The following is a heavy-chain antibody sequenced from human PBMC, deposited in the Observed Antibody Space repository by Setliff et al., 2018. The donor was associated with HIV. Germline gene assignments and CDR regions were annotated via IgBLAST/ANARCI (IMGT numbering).Heavy chain of an antibody. CDR3: ARLLFGGGFDS. CDR1: GFSLSTGGMS. CDR2: IDWDDDK. V-gene: IGHV2-70*11. J-gene: IGHJ4*02. D-gene: IGHD2-15*01. Sequence: SGPTLVNPTQTLTLTCTFSGFSLSTGGMSVNWIRQSPGKALEWLARIDWDDDKYYNTPLKTRLSVSKDTSKNQVVLIMTNMDPVDTATYFCARLLFGGGFDSWGQGARVTVSS.